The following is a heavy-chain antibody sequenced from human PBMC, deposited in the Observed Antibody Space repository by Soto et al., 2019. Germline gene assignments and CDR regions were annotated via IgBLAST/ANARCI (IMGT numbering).Heavy chain of an antibody. D-gene: IGHD6-13*01. Sequence: EVQLVESGGGLVQPGGSLRLSCGASGFTFRTYWLSWVRQVPGKGLEWVANINQDGSEKNYVDSVKGRFTISRDNAKNTLHRQMSRLRAEDTALYYCARDGSTSWYCYDYHGMDVWGQGTTVTVSS. CDR1: GFTFRTYW. CDR3: ARDGSTSWYCYDYHGMDV. CDR2: INQDGSEK. V-gene: IGHV3-7*05. J-gene: IGHJ6*02.